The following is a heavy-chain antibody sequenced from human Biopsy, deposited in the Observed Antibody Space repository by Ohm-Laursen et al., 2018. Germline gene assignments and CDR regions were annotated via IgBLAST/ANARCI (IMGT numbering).Heavy chain of an antibody. CDR1: GYTFTAYF. V-gene: IGHV1-2*02. CDR3: VRDYGDSPDY. D-gene: IGHD4-17*01. J-gene: IGHJ4*02. Sequence: GASVKVSCKASGYTFTAYFIHWVRQAPGQGLEWLGWINPNNGATYYTQTFQGRVTLTRDTSISTAYMDLTRLRSDDTAVYYCVRDYGDSPDYWGQGTLVTVSS. CDR2: INPNNGAT.